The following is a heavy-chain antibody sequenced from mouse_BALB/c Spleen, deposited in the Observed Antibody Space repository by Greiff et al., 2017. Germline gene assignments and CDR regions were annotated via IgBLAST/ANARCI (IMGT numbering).Heavy chain of an antibody. J-gene: IGHJ4*01. D-gene: IGHD2-1*01. CDR3: ARVYYGNSYYAMDY. CDR1: GFTFSSYG. V-gene: IGHV5-6-3*01. CDR2: INSNGGST. Sequence: DVKLVESGGGLVQPGGSLKLSCAASGFTFSSYGMSWVRQTPDKRLELVATINSNGGSTYYPASVKGRFTISRDNAKNTLYLQMSSLKSEDTAMYYCARVYYGNSYYAMDYWGQGTSVTVSS.